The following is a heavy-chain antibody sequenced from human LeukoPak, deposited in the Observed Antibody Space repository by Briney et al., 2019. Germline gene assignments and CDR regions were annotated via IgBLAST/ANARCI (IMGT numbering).Heavy chain of an antibody. D-gene: IGHD3-22*01. J-gene: IGHJ4*02. CDR2: LDPEDGET. Sequence: GASVKVSCKVSGYTLTELSMHWVRQAPGKGLEWMGGLDPEDGETIYAQKFQGRVTMTEDTSTDTAYMELSSLRSEDTAVYHCATIPRHYYDSSGYYYFDYWGQGTLVTVSS. CDR1: GYTLTELS. CDR3: ATIPRHYYDSSGYYYFDY. V-gene: IGHV1-24*01.